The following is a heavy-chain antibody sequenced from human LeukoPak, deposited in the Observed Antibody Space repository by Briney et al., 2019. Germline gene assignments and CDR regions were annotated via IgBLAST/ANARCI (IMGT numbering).Heavy chain of an antibody. CDR2: ISAYNGNT. CDR1: GYTFTSYG. V-gene: IGHV1-18*01. CDR3: ARLSLVGATRPSIVDY. D-gene: IGHD1-26*01. J-gene: IGHJ4*02. Sequence: GASVKVSCKASGYTFTSYGISWVRQAPGQGLEWMGWISAYNGNTNYAQKLQGRVTMTTDTSTSTAYMELRSLRSDDTAVYYCARLSLVGATRPSIVDYWGQGTLVTVSS.